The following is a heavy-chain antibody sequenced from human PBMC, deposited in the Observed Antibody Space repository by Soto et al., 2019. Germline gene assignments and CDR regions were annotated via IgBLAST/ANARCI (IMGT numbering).Heavy chain of an antibody. CDR3: ARVMIWSEPYGDGYNFDD. V-gene: IGHV1-3*04. CDR1: GYTFTRYP. CDR2: INTGNGYT. Sequence: QVQLVQSGAEVKKPGASVKVSCKASGYTFTRYPIHWVRQAPGQRLEWMAWINTGNGYTKYSQKYQGRVTISRDTHANPAYTELSSLISWHTAIYYWARVMIWSEPYGDGYNFDDWGQGTLGTVSS. J-gene: IGHJ4*02. D-gene: IGHD5-12*01.